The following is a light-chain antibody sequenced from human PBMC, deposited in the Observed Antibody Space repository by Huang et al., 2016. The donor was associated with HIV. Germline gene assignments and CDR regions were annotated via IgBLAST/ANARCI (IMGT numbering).Light chain of an antibody. CDR1: QDISNY. Sequence: DIQMTQSPSSLSASVGDRVTITCQASQDISNYLNWYQQKPGKAPKVLIYDASNLKTGVPSRFSGSGSGTDFTFTISSLQPEDIATYYCQQYNNLPTFGPGTKVHIK. J-gene: IGKJ3*01. CDR3: QQYNNLPT. V-gene: IGKV1-33*01. CDR2: DAS.